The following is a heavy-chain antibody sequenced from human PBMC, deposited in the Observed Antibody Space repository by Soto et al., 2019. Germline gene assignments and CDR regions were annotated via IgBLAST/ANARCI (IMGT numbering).Heavy chain of an antibody. D-gene: IGHD3-9*01. CDR1: GGSVSIGSYY. Sequence: ASETLSLTCTFSGGSVSIGSYYWSWIRQPRGKGLEWIGYIYYSGSTNYNPSLKSRVTISVDTSKNQFSLKLSSVTAADTAVYYCARALRYFDWANYYFDYWGQGTLVTVSS. V-gene: IGHV4-61*01. CDR3: ARALRYFDWANYYFDY. J-gene: IGHJ4*02. CDR2: IYYSGST.